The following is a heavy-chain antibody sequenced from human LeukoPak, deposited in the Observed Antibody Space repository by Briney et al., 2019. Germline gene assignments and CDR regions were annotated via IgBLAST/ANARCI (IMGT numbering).Heavy chain of an antibody. Sequence: RGSLRLSCAASGFTFSSYGMHWVRQALGKGLEWLAFIGDDGNNRYSAESVKGRFTISRDNSRNTVYLQMNSLRTEDTAVYYCAKERGAGNFLYYTDVWGKGTTVTAS. CDR1: GFTFSSYG. CDR2: IGDDGNNR. CDR3: AKERGAGNFLYYTDV. D-gene: IGHD3-10*01. J-gene: IGHJ6*03. V-gene: IGHV3-30*02.